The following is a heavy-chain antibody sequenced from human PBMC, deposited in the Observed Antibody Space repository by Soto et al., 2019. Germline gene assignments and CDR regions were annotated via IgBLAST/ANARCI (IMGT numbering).Heavy chain of an antibody. J-gene: IGHJ6*02. V-gene: IGHV1-2*04. D-gene: IGHD6-19*01. CDR2: INPNSGGT. CDR1: GYTFTGYY. CDR3: ARAGYSSGWSIENYYYGLDV. Sequence: GASVKVSCKASGYTFTGYYMHWVRQAPGQGLEWMGWINPNSGGTNYAQKFQGWVTMTRDTSISTAYMELSRLRSDDTAVYYCARAGYSSGWSIENYYYGLDVWGQGTTVTVSS.